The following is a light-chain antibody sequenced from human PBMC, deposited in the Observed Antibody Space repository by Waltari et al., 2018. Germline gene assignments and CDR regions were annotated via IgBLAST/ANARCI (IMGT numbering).Light chain of an antibody. Sequence: DIQLAQSPPSLSASVGDTVTITCRASQSITTALNWYQQRPGQAPRLLIYAASSWPAGVPARFSGSGSGTDFTLTINSLQPEDSATYYCQDIYSTLSFVFGPGTRVDVK. CDR1: QSITTA. CDR3: QDIYSTLSFV. J-gene: IGKJ3*01. CDR2: AAS. V-gene: IGKV1-39*01.